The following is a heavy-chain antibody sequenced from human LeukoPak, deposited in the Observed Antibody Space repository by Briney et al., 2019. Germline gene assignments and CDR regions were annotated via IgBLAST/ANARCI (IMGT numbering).Heavy chain of an antibody. D-gene: IGHD3-22*01. CDR3: ARPKNYYDGSGTSGY. V-gene: IGHV3-74*01. J-gene: IGHJ4*02. CDR1: GFTFSSYW. Sequence: PGGSLRLSCAASGFTFSSYWMHWVRQAPGKGVVWVSHINTDGSTTSYADSVKGRFTISRDNPKNTLYLQMNSLRAEDTAVYYCARPKNYYDGSGTSGYWGQGTLVTVSS. CDR2: INTDGSTT.